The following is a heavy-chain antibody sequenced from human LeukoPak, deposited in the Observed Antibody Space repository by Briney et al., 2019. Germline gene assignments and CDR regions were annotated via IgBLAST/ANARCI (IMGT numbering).Heavy chain of an antibody. CDR1: GFTFSSYG. Sequence: PGGSLRLSCAASGFTFSSYGMHWVRQAPGKGLEWVAVISYDGSNKYYADSVKGRFTISRDNSKNTLYLQMNSLRAEDTAVYYCAKVHPRLRYFDFRGLDYWGQGTLVTVSS. CDR2: ISYDGSNK. V-gene: IGHV3-30*18. J-gene: IGHJ4*02. D-gene: IGHD3-9*01. CDR3: AKVHPRLRYFDFRGLDY.